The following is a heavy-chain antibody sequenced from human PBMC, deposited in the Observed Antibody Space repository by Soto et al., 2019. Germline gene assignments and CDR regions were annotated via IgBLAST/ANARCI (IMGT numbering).Heavy chain of an antibody. CDR1: GFTFSSYE. V-gene: IGHV3-48*03. Sequence: GGSLRLSCAASGFTFSSYEMNWVRQAPGKGLEWVSYISSSGSTIYYADDVKGRFSISRDNAKNSLYLQMNSLRAEDKAAYYCSRDSWSSTSCDFDFWGQGTLVTVSS. D-gene: IGHD2-2*01. CDR3: SRDSWSSTSCDFDF. J-gene: IGHJ4*02. CDR2: ISSSGSTI.